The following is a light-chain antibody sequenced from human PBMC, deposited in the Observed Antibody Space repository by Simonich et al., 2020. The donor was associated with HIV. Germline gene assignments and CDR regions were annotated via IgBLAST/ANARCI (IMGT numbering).Light chain of an antibody. Sequence: DIVMTQSPDSLAVSLGERATINCKSSQSVLYSSNNKNYLVWYQQKPGQPPKLLMYWASTPESGVPDRFSGSGSGTDFTLTISSLQAEDVAVYYCQQYYSSPRTFGQGTKVEIK. V-gene: IGKV4-1*01. CDR2: WAS. CDR1: QSVLYSSNNKNY. CDR3: QQYYSSPRT. J-gene: IGKJ1*01.